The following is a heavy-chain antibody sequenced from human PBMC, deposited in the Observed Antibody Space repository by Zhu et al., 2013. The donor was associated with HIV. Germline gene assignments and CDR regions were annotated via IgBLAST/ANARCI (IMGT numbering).Heavy chain of an antibody. CDR2: IIPILGIA. J-gene: IGHJ4*02. CDR3: ARGLTPTDYGDYRYLGYYFDY. V-gene: IGHV1-69*02. Sequence: QVQLVQSGAEVKKPGSSVKVSCKASGGTFSSYTISWVRQAPGQGLEWMGRIIPILGIANYAQKFQGRVTITADKSTSTAYMELSSLRSEDTAVYYCARGLTPTDYGDYRYLGYYFDYWGQGTLVTVSS. D-gene: IGHD4-17*01. CDR1: GGTFSSYT.